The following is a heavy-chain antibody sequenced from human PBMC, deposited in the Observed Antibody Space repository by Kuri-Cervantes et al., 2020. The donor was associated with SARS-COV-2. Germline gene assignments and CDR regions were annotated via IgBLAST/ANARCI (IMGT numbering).Heavy chain of an antibody. CDR1: GFTFDDYA. D-gene: IGHD3-3*01. V-gene: IGHV3-9*01. CDR2: ISWNSGSI. J-gene: IGHJ3*01. CDR3: ARDYLGWDDLDAFDV. Sequence: SLKISCAASGFTFDDYAMHWVRQAPGKGLEWVSGISWNSGSIGYADSVKGRFTISRDNAKNSLYLQMNSLRAEDTAVYYCARDYLGWDDLDAFDVWGQGTMVTVSS.